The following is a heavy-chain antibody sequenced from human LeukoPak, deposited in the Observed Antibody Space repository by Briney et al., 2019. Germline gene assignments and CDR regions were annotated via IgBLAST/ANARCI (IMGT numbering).Heavy chain of an antibody. CDR3: ARAPLTILRFSGRPFDY. Sequence: SETLSLTCAVYGGSFSGYYWSWIRQPPGKGLEWIGEINHSGSTNYNPSLKSRVTISVDTSKNQFSLKLSSVTAADTAVYYCARAPLTILRFSGRPFDYWGQGTLVTVSS. D-gene: IGHD4/OR15-4a*01. CDR1: GGSFSGYY. V-gene: IGHV4-34*01. CDR2: INHSGST. J-gene: IGHJ4*02.